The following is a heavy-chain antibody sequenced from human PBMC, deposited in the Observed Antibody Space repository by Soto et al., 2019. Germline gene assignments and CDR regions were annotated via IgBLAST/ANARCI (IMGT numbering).Heavy chain of an antibody. Sequence: GGSLRLSCAASGCPFSSTDMTWVRQAPGKGLDWVSTIDGSGGTTYYADSVKGRFTISRDSSMNTVYLQMNSLRADDTALYYCAKNSGWFNTWGQGALVTVSS. CDR2: IDGSGGTT. CDR3: AKNSGWFNT. J-gene: IGHJ5*02. V-gene: IGHV3-23*01. CDR1: GCPFSSTD. D-gene: IGHD3-10*01.